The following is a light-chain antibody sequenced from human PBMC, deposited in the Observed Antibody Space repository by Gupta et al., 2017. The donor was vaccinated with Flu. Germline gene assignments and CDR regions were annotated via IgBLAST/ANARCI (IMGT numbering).Light chain of an antibody. CDR2: DDS. CDR3: QVWDSSNNHPV. J-gene: IGLJ3*02. V-gene: IGLV3-21*02. CDR1: NIGSKS. Sequence: SYVLSQPPPVSVAPGHTARITCGGNNIGSKSVHWHQQKPGQAPVLVVYDDSDRPSGIPERFSGSNSGNPATLTISRVEAGDEADYYCQVWDSSNNHPVFGGGTKLTVL.